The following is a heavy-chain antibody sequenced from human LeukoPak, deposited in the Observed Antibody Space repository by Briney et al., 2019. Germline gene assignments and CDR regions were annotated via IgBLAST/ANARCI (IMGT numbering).Heavy chain of an antibody. V-gene: IGHV3-30-3*01. J-gene: IGHJ3*02. CDR3: ARSGVQWQWLLTYDAFDI. CDR1: GFTFSSYA. Sequence: GGSLRLSCAASGFTFSSYAMHWVRQAPGKGLEWVALISYDKSNKYYADSVKGRFTISRDNSKNTPFVQMNSLRTEDTAVYYCARSGVQWQWLLTYDAFDIWGQGTMVTVSS. CDR2: ISYDKSNK. D-gene: IGHD6-19*01.